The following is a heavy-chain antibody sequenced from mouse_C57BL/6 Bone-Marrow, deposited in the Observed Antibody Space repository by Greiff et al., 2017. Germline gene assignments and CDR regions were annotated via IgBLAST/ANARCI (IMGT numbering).Heavy chain of an antibody. J-gene: IGHJ2*01. V-gene: IGHV14-4*01. D-gene: IGHD2-2*01. CDR3: TTFGYEDY. Sequence: DQLQQSGAELVRPGASVKLSCTASGFNIKDDYMHWVKQRPEQGLEWIGWIDPENGDTEYASKFQGKATITADTSSNTAYLQLSSLTSEDTAVYYCTTFGYEDYWGQGTTLTVSS. CDR2: IDPENGDT. CDR1: GFNIKDDY.